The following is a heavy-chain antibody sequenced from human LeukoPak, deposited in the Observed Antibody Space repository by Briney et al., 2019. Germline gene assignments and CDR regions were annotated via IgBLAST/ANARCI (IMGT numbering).Heavy chain of an antibody. CDR2: IYYSGST. CDR3: ARDPHTLWAAEVYFDY. J-gene: IGHJ4*02. Sequence: PSETLSLTCTVSGDSISLYYWSWIRQPPGKGLEWIGYIYYSGSTNYNPSLKSRVTISVDTSKNQSSLKLSSVTAADTAVYYCARDPHTLWAAEVYFDYWGQGIMVIVSS. V-gene: IGHV4-59*01. CDR1: GDSISLYY. D-gene: IGHD6-25*01.